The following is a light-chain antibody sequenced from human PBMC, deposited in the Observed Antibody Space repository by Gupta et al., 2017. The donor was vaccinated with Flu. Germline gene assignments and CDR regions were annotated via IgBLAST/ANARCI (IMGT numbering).Light chain of an antibody. J-gene: IGKJ2*02. V-gene: IGKV2-30*01. Sequence: DVVMTQSEHSLAVPVGQPATISCRSSHSFLYNNGINYLNWFQQRPGQSPRLLIYEVSNRASGVPDIFSGSGSGTDFTLNISRVEAEDVVFYYCMRCTHPCTFGQGTRLEI. CDR2: EVS. CDR3: MRCTHPCT. CDR1: HSFLYNNGINY.